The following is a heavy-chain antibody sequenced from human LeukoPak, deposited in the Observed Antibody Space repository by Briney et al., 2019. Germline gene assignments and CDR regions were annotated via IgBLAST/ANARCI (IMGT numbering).Heavy chain of an antibody. D-gene: IGHD6-13*01. CDR1: GFTFSSYG. V-gene: IGHV3-30*18. Sequence: GGSQRLSYTASGFTFSSYGMHWVRQAPGKGLEWVAVISYDGSEKFYADSVKGRFTISRDNSKNTLYLQMNSLGAEDTAVYYCAKSVRVAAAGFVWSWLDPWGQGTVVSLSS. J-gene: IGHJ5*02. CDR2: ISYDGSEK. CDR3: AKSVRVAAAGFVWSWLDP.